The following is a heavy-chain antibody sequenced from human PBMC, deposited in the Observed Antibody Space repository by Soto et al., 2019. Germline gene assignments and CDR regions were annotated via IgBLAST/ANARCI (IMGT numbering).Heavy chain of an antibody. CDR3: ANDNYYDSSGYYYFDY. CDR2: ISGSGGST. Sequence: GGSLRLSCAASGFTFSSYAMSWVRQAPGKGLEWVSAISGSGGSTYYADSVKGRFTVSRDNSKNTLYLQMNSLRAEDTAVYYCANDNYYDSSGYYYFDYWGQGTLVTVSS. J-gene: IGHJ4*02. D-gene: IGHD3-22*01. CDR1: GFTFSSYA. V-gene: IGHV3-23*01.